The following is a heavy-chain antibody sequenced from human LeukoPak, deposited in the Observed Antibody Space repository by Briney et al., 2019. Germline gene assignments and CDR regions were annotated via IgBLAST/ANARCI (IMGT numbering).Heavy chain of an antibody. D-gene: IGHD3-9*01. J-gene: IGHJ3*02. V-gene: IGHV1-18*01. CDR2: ISAYNGNT. Sequence: XSVKVSCKASGYTFTSYGISWVRQAPGQGLEWMGWISAYNGNTNYAQKLQGRVTMATDTSTSTAYMELRSLRSDDTAVYYCARASDYDILTGYYGDAFDIWGQGTMVTVSS. CDR1: GYTFTSYG. CDR3: ARASDYDILTGYYGDAFDI.